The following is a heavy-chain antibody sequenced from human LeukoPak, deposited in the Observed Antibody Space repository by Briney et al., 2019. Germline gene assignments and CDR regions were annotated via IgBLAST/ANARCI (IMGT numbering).Heavy chain of an antibody. Sequence: GGSLRLSCAASGFTFSSYAMSWVRQAPGKGLEWVSAISGSGGSTYYADSVKGRFTISRDNSKNTLYLQMNSLRAEDTAVYYCAKSGGNYYYDSSGYYPPYYFDYWGLGTLVTVSS. CDR3: AKSGGNYYYDSSGYYPPYYFDY. V-gene: IGHV3-23*01. J-gene: IGHJ4*02. CDR1: GFTFSSYA. D-gene: IGHD3-22*01. CDR2: ISGSGGST.